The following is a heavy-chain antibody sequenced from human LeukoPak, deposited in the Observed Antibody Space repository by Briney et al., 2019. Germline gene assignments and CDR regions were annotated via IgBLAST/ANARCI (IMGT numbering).Heavy chain of an antibody. CDR3: AREQVDYGLNY. J-gene: IGHJ4*02. CDR1: GFTLSSYW. V-gene: IGHV3-48*01. D-gene: IGHD4-17*01. CDR2: ISSSSSTI. Sequence: PGGSLRLSCAASGFTLSSYWMSWVRQAPGKGLEWVSYISSSSSTIYYADSVKGRFTISRDNAKNSLYLQMNSLRAEDTAVYYCAREQVDYGLNYWGQGTLVTVSS.